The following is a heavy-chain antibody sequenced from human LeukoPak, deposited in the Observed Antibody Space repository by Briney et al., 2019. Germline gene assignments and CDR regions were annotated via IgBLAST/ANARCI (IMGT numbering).Heavy chain of an antibody. V-gene: IGHV4-59*01. D-gene: IGHD3-22*01. CDR1: GGSISSYY. J-gene: IGHJ3*02. Sequence: SETLSLTCTVSGGSISSYYWSWIRQPPGKGLGWIGYIYYSGSTNYNPSLKSRVTISVDTSKNQFSLKLSSVTTADTAVYYCARHYDSSSSVGAFDIWGQGTMVTVSS. CDR3: ARHYDSSSSVGAFDI. CDR2: IYYSGST.